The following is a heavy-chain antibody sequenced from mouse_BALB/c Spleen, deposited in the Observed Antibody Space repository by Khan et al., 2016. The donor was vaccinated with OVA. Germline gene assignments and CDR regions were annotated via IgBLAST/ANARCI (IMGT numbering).Heavy chain of an antibody. Sequence: QVQLQQSGAELMKPGASVKISCKATGYTFSSYWIEWVKQRPGHGLEWIGDIFPGSGNTNFKEKFREQATFTADTSSNTAYMKLSSLTSGDSAVYYCAREGYGGFAYWGQGTLVTVSA. CDR1: GYTFSSYW. CDR2: IFPGSGNT. CDR3: AREGYGGFAY. V-gene: IGHV1-9*01. J-gene: IGHJ3*01. D-gene: IGHD2-2*01.